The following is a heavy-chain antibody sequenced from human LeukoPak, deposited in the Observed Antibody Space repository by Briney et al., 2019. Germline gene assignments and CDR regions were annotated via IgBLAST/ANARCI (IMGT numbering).Heavy chain of an antibody. V-gene: IGHV3-66*02. CDR1: GFTVSSNY. CDR2: IYSGGST. D-gene: IGHD1-26*01. J-gene: IGHJ4*02. Sequence: PGGSLSLSCAASGFTVSSNYMGWVRQAPGKGLEWVSVIYSGGSTYYADSVEGRFTISRENSKNTLYPQMNSLRAEDAAVYYCARDSGVGATMRKDYWYRGTRVTVSS. CDR3: ARDSGVGATMRKDY.